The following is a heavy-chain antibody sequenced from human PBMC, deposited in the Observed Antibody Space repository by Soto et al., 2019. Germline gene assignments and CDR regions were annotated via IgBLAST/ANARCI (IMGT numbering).Heavy chain of an antibody. Sequence: EVQLVESGGGLVKPGGSLRLSCAASGFTFSSYSMNWVRQAPGKGLEWVSSISSSSSYIYYADSVKGRVTISRDNAKNELYLQMNSRRAEDTAVYYCASTTVTTKGDAFDIWGQGTMVVVSS. CDR2: ISSSSSYI. D-gene: IGHD4-17*01. V-gene: IGHV3-21*01. J-gene: IGHJ3*02. CDR3: ASTTVTTKGDAFDI. CDR1: GFTFSSYS.